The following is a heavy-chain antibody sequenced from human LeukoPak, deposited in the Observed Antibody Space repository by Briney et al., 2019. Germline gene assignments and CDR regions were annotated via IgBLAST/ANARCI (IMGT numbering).Heavy chain of an antibody. Sequence: WIRQPPGKGLEWIGSIYYSGSTYYTPSLKSRVTISVDTSKNQFSLKLSSVTAADTAVYYCASLYGSGSYYPSDYWGQGILVTVSS. D-gene: IGHD3-10*01. CDR2: IYYSGST. J-gene: IGHJ4*02. V-gene: IGHV4-39*07. CDR3: ASLYGSGSYYPSDY.